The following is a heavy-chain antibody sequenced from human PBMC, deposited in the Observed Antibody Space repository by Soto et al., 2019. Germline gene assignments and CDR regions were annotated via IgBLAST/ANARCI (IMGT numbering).Heavy chain of an antibody. D-gene: IGHD4-17*01. CDR2: IYYSGST. CDR1: GGSISSGDYY. J-gene: IGHJ6*02. CDR3: ARAALKYGDYYYYGMAV. Sequence: SETLSLTCTVSGGSISSGDYYWSWIRQPPGKGLEWIGYIYYSGSTYYNPSLKSRVTISVDTSKNQFSLKLSSVTAADTAVYYCARAALKYGDYYYYGMAVWGQGTTVTVSS. V-gene: IGHV4-30-4*01.